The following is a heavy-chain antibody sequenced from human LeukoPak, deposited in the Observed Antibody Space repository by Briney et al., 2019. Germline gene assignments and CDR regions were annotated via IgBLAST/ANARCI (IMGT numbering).Heavy chain of an antibody. CDR1: GFTFSSYG. J-gene: IGHJ4*02. Sequence: GGSLRLSCAASGFTFSSYGMSWVRQAPGKGLEWVSAISGSGGSTYYADSVKGRFTISRDNSKNTLYLQMNSLRAEDTAVYYCAKRKYYYDSGGYYGPFDYWGQGTLVTVSS. CDR3: AKRKYYYDSGGYYGPFDY. D-gene: IGHD3-22*01. CDR2: ISGSGGST. V-gene: IGHV3-23*01.